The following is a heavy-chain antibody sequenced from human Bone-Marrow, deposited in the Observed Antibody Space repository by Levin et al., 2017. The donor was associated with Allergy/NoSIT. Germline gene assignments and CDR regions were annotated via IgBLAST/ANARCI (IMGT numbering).Heavy chain of an antibody. Sequence: PGGSLRLSCAASGFTFSSYSMNWVRQAPGKGLEWVSYISSSSSTIYYADSVKGRFTISRDNAKNSLYLQMNSLRAEDTAVYYCARRRAGYCSGGSCAHLRWNAFDIWGQGTMVTVSS. CDR2: ISSSSSTI. D-gene: IGHD2-15*01. J-gene: IGHJ3*02. CDR3: ARRRAGYCSGGSCAHLRWNAFDI. V-gene: IGHV3-48*04. CDR1: GFTFSSYS.